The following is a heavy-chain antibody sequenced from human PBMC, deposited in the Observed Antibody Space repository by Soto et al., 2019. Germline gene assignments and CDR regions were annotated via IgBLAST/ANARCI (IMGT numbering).Heavy chain of an antibody. V-gene: IGHV3-21*06. Sequence: EVQLVESGGGLVKAGGSLRLFCTASGFTFRNYNMNWVRQAPGKGLGWVSSISTGGAYMFYADSVKGRFTTSRDNAQNSLFLQIDSPRAEDTAVYYCARDIASPGGDYFDSWGQGTLVTVSS. D-gene: IGHD2-21*01. CDR3: ARDIASPGGDYFDS. CDR1: GFTFRNYN. J-gene: IGHJ4*02. CDR2: ISTGGAYM.